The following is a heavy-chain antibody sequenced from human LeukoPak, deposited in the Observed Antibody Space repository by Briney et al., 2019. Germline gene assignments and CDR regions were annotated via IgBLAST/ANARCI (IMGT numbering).Heavy chain of an antibody. CDR2: IWYDGSNK. CDR3: AREFAVTSDFDY. J-gene: IGHJ4*02. D-gene: IGHD4-4*01. CDR1: GFTFSSYG. V-gene: IGHV3-33*01. Sequence: SGGSLRLSCAASGFTFSSYGMHWVRQAPGKGLEWVAVIWYDGSNKYYADSVKGRFTISRDNSKNTLYLQMNSLRAEDTAVYYCAREFAVTSDFDYWGQGTLVTVSS.